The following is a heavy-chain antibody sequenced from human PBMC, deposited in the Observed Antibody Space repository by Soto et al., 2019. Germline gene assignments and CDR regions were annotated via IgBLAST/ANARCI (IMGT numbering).Heavy chain of an antibody. V-gene: IGHV3-21*01. J-gene: IGHJ4*02. CDR2: ISSSSSYI. CDR1: GFTFSSYS. D-gene: IGHD1-26*01. CDR3: ARGPRGATFDY. Sequence: GSLRLSCAASGFTFSSYSMNWVRQAPGKGLEWVSSISSSSSYIYYADSVKGRFTTSRDNAKNSLYLQMNSLRAEDTAVYYCARGPRGATFDYWGQGTLVTVSS.